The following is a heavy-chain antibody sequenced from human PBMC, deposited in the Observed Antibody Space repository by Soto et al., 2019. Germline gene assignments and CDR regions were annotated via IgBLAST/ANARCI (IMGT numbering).Heavy chain of an antibody. Sequence: EVQLLESGGGLVQPGGSLRLSCAASGLTFSLYPISWVRQAPGKGLEWVSAVSGSATTTYYADSVKGRFTISRDNSKNPVHLQMNSLRAEDTAVYYCAKSLSTSWYSFDYWGQGTLVTVSS. CDR1: GLTFSLYP. CDR3: AKSLSTSWYSFDY. V-gene: IGHV3-23*01. CDR2: VSGSATTT. D-gene: IGHD6-13*01. J-gene: IGHJ4*02.